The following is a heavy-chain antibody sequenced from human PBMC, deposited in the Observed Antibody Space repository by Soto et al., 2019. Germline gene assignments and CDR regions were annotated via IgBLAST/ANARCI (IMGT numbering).Heavy chain of an antibody. CDR2: FDPEDGET. J-gene: IGHJ4*02. D-gene: IGHD2-2*01. CDR1: GYTLTELS. V-gene: IGHV1-24*01. CDR3: ATGIVVVPAAISVVDDY. Sequence: NPGASVKVSCKVSGYTLTELSMHWVRQAPGKGLEWMGGFDPEDGETIYAQKFQGRVTMTEDTSTDTAYMELSSLRSEDTAVHYCATGIVVVPAAISVVDDYWGQGTLVTVSS.